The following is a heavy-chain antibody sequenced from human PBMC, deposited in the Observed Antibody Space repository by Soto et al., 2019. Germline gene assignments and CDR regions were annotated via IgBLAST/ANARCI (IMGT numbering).Heavy chain of an antibody. D-gene: IGHD5-18*01. J-gene: IGHJ6*02. CDR3: AKAHGYLARRYYYYGMDV. V-gene: IGHV3-9*01. CDR2: ISWNSGSI. CDR1: GFTFDDYA. Sequence: EVQLVESGGGLVQPGRSLRLSCAASGFTFDDYAMHWVRQAPGKGLEWVSGISWNSGSIGYADSVKGRFTISRDNAKNSLYLQMNSLRAEDTALYYCAKAHGYLARRYYYYGMDVWGQGTTVTVSS.